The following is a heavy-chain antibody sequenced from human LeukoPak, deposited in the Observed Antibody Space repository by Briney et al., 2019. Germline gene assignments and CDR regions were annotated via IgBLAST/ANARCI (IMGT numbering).Heavy chain of an antibody. J-gene: IGHJ4*02. V-gene: IGHV4-39*07. CDR2: IYYSGST. Sequence: SETLSLTCTVSGGSISSSSYYWGWIRQPPGKGLEWIGSIYYSGSTYYNPSLKSRVTISVDTSKNQFSLKLSSVTAADTAVYYCARERGYSYIIDYWGQGTLVTVSS. CDR1: GGSISSSSYY. D-gene: IGHD5-18*01. CDR3: ARERGYSYIIDY.